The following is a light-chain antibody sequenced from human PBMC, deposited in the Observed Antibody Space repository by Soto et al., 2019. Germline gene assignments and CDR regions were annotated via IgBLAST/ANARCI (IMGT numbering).Light chain of an antibody. J-gene: IGKJ1*01. CDR3: QQYNNWPWT. CDR1: QSVSSN. CDR2: DIF. V-gene: IGKV3D-15*01. Sequence: IVLTQSPGTLSLSPGERATLSCRAGQSVSSNYLAWYQQKPGQAPRLVIYDIFTRATGVPTRISGSGSGTEFTLTISSLQSEDFAVYYCQQYNNWPWTFGQGTKVDIK.